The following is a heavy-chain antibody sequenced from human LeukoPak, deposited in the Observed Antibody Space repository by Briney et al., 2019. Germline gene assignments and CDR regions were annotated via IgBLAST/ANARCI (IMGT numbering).Heavy chain of an antibody. D-gene: IGHD3-10*01. CDR2: IYYSGST. CDR1: GGSISSYY. Sequence: PSETLSLTCTVSGGSISSYYWSWIRQPPGKGLEWIGYIYYSGSTNYNPSLKSRVTISVDTSKNQFSLKLSSVTAADTAVYYCASSVLLWFGETSPFDYWGQGTLVTVSS. V-gene: IGHV4-59*01. CDR3: ASSVLLWFGETSPFDY. J-gene: IGHJ4*02.